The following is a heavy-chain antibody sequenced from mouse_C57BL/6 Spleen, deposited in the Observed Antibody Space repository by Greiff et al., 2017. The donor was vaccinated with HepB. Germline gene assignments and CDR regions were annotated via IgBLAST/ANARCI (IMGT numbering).Heavy chain of an antibody. J-gene: IGHJ1*03. V-gene: IGHV14-1*01. Sequence: VQLQHSGAELVRPGASVKLSCTASGFNIKDYYMHWVKQRPEQGLEWIGRIDPEDGDTEYAPKFQGKATMTADTSSNTAYLQLSSLTSEDTAVYYCTPSGYGSSYRYFDVWGTGTTVTVSS. CDR2: IDPEDGDT. CDR1: GFNIKDYY. CDR3: TPSGYGSSYRYFDV. D-gene: IGHD1-1*01.